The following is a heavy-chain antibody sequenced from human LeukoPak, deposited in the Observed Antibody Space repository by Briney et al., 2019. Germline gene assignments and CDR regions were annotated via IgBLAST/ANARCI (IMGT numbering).Heavy chain of an antibody. CDR3: AKEGPTTVTTCYFDY. Sequence: GGSLRLSCAASGFIFSSYSLNWVRQAPGKGLEWVSYINPTSDTIYYTDSVKGRFTISRDNSKNTLYLRMNSLRAEDTAVYYCAKEGPTTVTTCYFDYWGQGTLVTVSS. CDR1: GFIFSSYS. J-gene: IGHJ4*02. CDR2: INPTSDTI. D-gene: IGHD4-11*01. V-gene: IGHV3-48*01.